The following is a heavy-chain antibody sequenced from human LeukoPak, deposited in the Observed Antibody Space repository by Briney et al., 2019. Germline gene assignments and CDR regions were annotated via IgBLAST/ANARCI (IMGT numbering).Heavy chain of an antibody. D-gene: IGHD3-16*01. Sequence: SETLSLTCAVSGGSISSGGYSWSWIRQPPGKGLEWIGYIYHSGSTYYNPSLKSRVTISVDTSKNQFSLKLSSVTAADTAVYYCARGLGELTTRYFDYWGQGTLVTVSS. CDR1: GGSISSGGYS. CDR3: ARGLGELTTRYFDY. V-gene: IGHV4-30-2*01. J-gene: IGHJ4*02. CDR2: IYHSGST.